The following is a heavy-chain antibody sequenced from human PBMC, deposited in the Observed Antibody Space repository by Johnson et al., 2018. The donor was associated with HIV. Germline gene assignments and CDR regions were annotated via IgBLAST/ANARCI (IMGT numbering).Heavy chain of an antibody. J-gene: IGHJ3*02. CDR3: ARARAGDAFDI. Sequence: MQLVESGGGLIQPGGSLRLSCAASGFTVSSNYMSWVRQAPGKGPEWVSVIYSGGSTYYADSVKGRFTISRDNSKNTLYLQMNSLRAEDTAVYYCARARAGDAFDIWGQGTMVTVSS. V-gene: IGHV3-53*01. D-gene: IGHD6-13*01. CDR2: IYSGGST. CDR1: GFTVSSNY.